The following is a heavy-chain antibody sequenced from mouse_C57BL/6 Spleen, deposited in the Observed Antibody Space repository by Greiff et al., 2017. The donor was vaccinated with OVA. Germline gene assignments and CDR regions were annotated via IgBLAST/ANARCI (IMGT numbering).Heavy chain of an antibody. Sequence: EVQLVESGAELVRPGASVKLSCTASGFNIKDDYMHWVKQRPEQGLEWIGWIDPENGDTEYASKFQGKATITADTSSNTAYLQLSSLTSEDTAVYYCTYYYGSSYAMDYWGQGTSVTVSS. CDR2: IDPENGDT. CDR1: GFNIKDDY. J-gene: IGHJ4*01. D-gene: IGHD1-1*01. CDR3: TYYYGSSYAMDY. V-gene: IGHV14-4*01.